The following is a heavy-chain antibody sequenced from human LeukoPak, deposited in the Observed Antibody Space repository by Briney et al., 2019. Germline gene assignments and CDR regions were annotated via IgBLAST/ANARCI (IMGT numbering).Heavy chain of an antibody. CDR3: ARGRNWFDP. CDR1: GFTFSSYA. J-gene: IGHJ5*02. Sequence: PGGSLRLSCAASGFTFSSYAMHWVRQAPGKGLEWVAVISHDGSNKYYADSVKGRFTISRDNSKNTLYLQMNSLRAEDTAVYYCARGRNWFDPWGQGTLVTVSS. V-gene: IGHV3-30-3*01. CDR2: ISHDGSNK.